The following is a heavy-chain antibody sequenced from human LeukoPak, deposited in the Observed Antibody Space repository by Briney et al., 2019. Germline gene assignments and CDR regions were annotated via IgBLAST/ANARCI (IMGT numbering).Heavy chain of an antibody. J-gene: IGHJ4*02. CDR2: IYYSGST. CDR3: ARGRLDIVATTPHFDY. D-gene: IGHD5-12*01. Sequence: SETLSLTCTVSGGSISSYYWSWIRQPPGKGLEWIGYIYYSGSTNYNPSLKSRVTISVDTSKNQFSLKPSSVTAADTAVYYCARGRLDIVATTPHFDYWGQGTLVTVSS. CDR1: GGSISSYY. V-gene: IGHV4-59*08.